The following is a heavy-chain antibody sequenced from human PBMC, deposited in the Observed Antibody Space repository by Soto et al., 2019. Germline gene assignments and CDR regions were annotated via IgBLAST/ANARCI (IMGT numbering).Heavy chain of an antibody. D-gene: IGHD3-3*01. CDR3: ARSIFGVVIIQNYGMDV. CDR1: GYTFTSYC. V-gene: IGHV1-18*01. J-gene: IGHJ6*02. CDR2: ISAYNGNT. Sequence: ASVNVSCKSSGYTFTSYCISWVRQAPGQGLECMGWISAYNGNTNYAQKLQGRVTMTTDTSTSTAYMELRSLRSDDTAVYYCARSIFGVVIIQNYGMDVWGQGTTVTVSS.